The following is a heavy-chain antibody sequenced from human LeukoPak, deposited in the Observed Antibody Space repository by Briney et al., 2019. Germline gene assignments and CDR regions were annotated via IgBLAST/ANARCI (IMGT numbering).Heavy chain of an antibody. CDR2: ISAYNGNT. CDR1: GYIFTNYG. J-gene: IGHJ5*02. Sequence: GASVKVSCKASGYIFTNYGITWVRQAPGQGLEWMGWISAYNGNTNYAQKLQGRVTMTTDTSTSTAYMELRSLRSDDTAVYYCARAYCGGDCYANHPWGQGTLVTVSS. V-gene: IGHV1-18*01. CDR3: ARAYCGGDCYANHP. D-gene: IGHD2-21*02.